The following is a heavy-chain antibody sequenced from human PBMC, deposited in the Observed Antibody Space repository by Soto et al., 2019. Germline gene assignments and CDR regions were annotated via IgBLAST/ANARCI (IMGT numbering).Heavy chain of an antibody. D-gene: IGHD3-10*01. CDR2: ISGGGDTT. V-gene: IGHV3-23*01. J-gene: IGHJ4*02. Sequence: EVQLLESGGGLVQPGGSLRLSCAASGFTFNNYAMTWVRQAPGKGLEWVSAISGGGDTTSYADSVKGRFTVSRDGSKNTLDLQIGSLRAEDTALFYCAKGRGGSGSLTPRVDFWGQGTLVTVSS. CDR3: AKGRGGSGSLTPRVDF. CDR1: GFTFNNYA.